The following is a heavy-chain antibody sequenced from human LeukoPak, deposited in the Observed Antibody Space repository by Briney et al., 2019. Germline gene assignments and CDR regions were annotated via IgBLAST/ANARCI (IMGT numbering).Heavy chain of an antibody. V-gene: IGHV1-69*06. Sequence: SVKVSCKGSGGTFSSYAISWVRQAPGQGLEWMGRIISISGTAHSAQKFQGRVTITADKSTSTAYMELSSLRSEDTAVYYCARVRNAYCSSTSCYDWGQGTLVTVSS. CDR1: GGTFSSYA. D-gene: IGHD2-2*01. J-gene: IGHJ4*02. CDR3: ARVRNAYCSSTSCYD. CDR2: IISISGTA.